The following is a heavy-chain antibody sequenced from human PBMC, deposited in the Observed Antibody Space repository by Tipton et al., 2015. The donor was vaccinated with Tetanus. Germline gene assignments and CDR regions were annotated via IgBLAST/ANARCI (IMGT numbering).Heavy chain of an antibody. CDR3: AKKDRFLASPFGP. CDR2: IIPDFTTV. Sequence: QSGAEVKKPGSSVKFSCKASGGGFSKFAISWVRQAPGQGLELMGTIIPDFTTVIYEQKFRGRVTITAHGSTIPGYVKLCSLGSEDTAFYYCAKKDRFLASPFGPWGQGSLFTVS. J-gene: IGHJ5*02. V-gene: IGHV1-69*15. D-gene: IGHD2/OR15-2a*01. CDR1: GGGFSKFA.